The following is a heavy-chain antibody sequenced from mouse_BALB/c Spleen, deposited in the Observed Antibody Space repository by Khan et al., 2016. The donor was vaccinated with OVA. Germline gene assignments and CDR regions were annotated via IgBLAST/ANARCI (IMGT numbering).Heavy chain of an antibody. CDR2: INTYTGEP. D-gene: IGHD2-10*01. Sequence: QIQLVQSGPELKKPGETVKISCKASGHTFTNFGMNWVKQAPGKGFKWMGWINTYTGEPTYADDFNGRFAFSLEASARTAYLQLNNLTNEDTATYFCARPPYFAYAMDNWGQGTSVTVAA. J-gene: IGHJ4*01. V-gene: IGHV9-3-1*01. CDR3: ARPPYFAYAMDN. CDR1: GHTFTNFG.